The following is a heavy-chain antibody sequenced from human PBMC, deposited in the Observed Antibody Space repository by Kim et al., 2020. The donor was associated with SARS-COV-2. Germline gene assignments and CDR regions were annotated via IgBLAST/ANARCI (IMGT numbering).Heavy chain of an antibody. J-gene: IGHJ5*02. CDR1: GYTFTSYY. V-gene: IGHV1-46*01. CDR3: ARGLGYTYYYGSGSCDP. D-gene: IGHD3-10*01. CDR2: INPSGGST. Sequence: ASVKVSCKASGYTFTSYYMHWVRQAPGQGLEWMGIINPSGGSTSYAQKFQGRVTMTRDTSTSTVYMELSSLRSEDTAVYYCARGLGYTYYYGSGSCDPWGQGTLVTVSS.